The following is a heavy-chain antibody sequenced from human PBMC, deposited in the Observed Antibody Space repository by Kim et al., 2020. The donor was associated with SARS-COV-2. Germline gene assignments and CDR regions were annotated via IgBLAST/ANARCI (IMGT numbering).Heavy chain of an antibody. J-gene: IGHJ4*02. Sequence: GGSLRLSCAASGFTFSSYTMNWVRQAPGKGLEWVSSISSSSTYIYYADSVKGRFTISRDNAKNSLYLQMNSLRAEDTAVYYCARALTGLEAAVAYWGQGTLVTVSS. V-gene: IGHV3-21*01. CDR2: ISSSSTYI. CDR3: ARALTGLEAAVAY. D-gene: IGHD6-13*01. CDR1: GFTFSSYT.